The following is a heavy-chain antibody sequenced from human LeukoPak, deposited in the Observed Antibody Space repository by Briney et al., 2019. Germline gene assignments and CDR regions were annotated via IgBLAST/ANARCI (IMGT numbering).Heavy chain of an antibody. CDR3: AFGSGYPSFDY. CDR1: GYTFTSYG. V-gene: IGHV1-18*01. J-gene: IGHJ4*02. Sequence: EASVKVSCKASGYTFTSYGISRVRQAPGQALEWMGWISAYNGNTNYAQKLQGRVTMTTDTSTSTAYMELRSLRSDDTAVYYCAFGSGYPSFDYWGQGTLVTVSS. D-gene: IGHD3-22*01. CDR2: ISAYNGNT.